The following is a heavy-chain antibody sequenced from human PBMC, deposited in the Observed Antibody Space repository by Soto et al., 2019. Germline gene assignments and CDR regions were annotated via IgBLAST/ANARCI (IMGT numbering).Heavy chain of an antibody. V-gene: IGHV4-59*01. CDR2: ISYSGST. D-gene: IGHD2-15*01. Sequence: SETLSLTCTVSGGSMSSYYWTWLRQSPGRGLEWIGYISYSGSTYYNPSLKSRVTISADTSKNQFSPRMNSMIAADTAVYYCARADPDASVGYWGQGTLVTVPS. CDR3: ARADPDASVGY. CDR1: GGSMSSYY. J-gene: IGHJ4*02.